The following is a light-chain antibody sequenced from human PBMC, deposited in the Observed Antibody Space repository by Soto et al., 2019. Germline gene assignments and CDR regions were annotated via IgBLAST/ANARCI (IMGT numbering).Light chain of an antibody. Sequence: QSALTQPASVSGSTGQSITISCTGTSSDVGGYNYVYWYQQHPGTAPKLMIYDVSNRPSGVSNRFSGSKSGNTASLTISGLQAEDESDYYCSSYTSSSTLVVFGGGTKLTVL. CDR3: SSYTSSSTLVV. V-gene: IGLV2-14*01. CDR1: SSDVGGYNY. J-gene: IGLJ2*01. CDR2: DVS.